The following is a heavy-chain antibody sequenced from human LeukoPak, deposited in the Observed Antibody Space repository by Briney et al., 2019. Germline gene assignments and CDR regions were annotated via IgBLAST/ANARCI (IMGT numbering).Heavy chain of an antibody. V-gene: IGHV4-34*01. D-gene: IGHD4-17*01. CDR1: GGSFSGYY. J-gene: IGHJ3*02. Sequence: SETLSLTCAVYGGSFSGYYWSWIRQPPGKGLEWIGEINHSGSTNYNPSLKSRVTISVDTSKKQFSLKLRSVTAAATAVYYCARPTYGDYVYGDAFDIWGQGTMVTVSS. CDR2: INHSGST. CDR3: ARPTYGDYVYGDAFDI.